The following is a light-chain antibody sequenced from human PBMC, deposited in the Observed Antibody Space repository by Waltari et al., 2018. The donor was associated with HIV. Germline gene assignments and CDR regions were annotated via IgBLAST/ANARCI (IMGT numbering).Light chain of an antibody. J-gene: IGLJ2*01. CDR1: RSDVWSYNL. Sequence: QSAPTQPASGSWSPGQANNISCTGTRSDVWSYNLVSWYQQHPGKAPKLIIYEVSKRPSGVSNRFSGSKSGSTASLTISGLQPEDEADYCCCSYASTTDTYVVFGGGTKLTVL. CDR3: CSYASTTDTYVV. V-gene: IGLV2-23*02. CDR2: EVS.